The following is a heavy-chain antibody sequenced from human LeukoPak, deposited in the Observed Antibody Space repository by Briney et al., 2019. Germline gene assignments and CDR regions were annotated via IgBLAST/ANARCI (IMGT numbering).Heavy chain of an antibody. V-gene: IGHV3-30*02. CDR1: GFTFSSYG. Sequence: GGSLRLSCAASGFTFSSYGMHWVRQAPGKGLEWVAFIRYDGSNKYYADSVKGRFTISRDNSKNTLYLQMNSLRAEDTAVYYCAKAGEYYDLLTGLDYWGQGTLVTVSS. CDR3: AKAGEYYDLLTGLDY. D-gene: IGHD3-9*01. CDR2: IRYDGSNK. J-gene: IGHJ4*02.